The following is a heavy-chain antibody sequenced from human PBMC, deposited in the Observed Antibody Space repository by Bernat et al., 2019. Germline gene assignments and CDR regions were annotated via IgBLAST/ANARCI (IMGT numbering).Heavy chain of an antibody. V-gene: IGHV3-30*01. CDR2: ISYDGSNK. D-gene: IGHD6-19*01. Sequence: QVQLVESGGGVVQPGRSLRLSCAASGFTFSSYAMHWVRQAPGKGLEWVAVISYDGSNKYYADSVKGRFTISRDNSKNTLYLQMNSLRAEDTAVYYCARPSSGWPFDYWGQGTLVTVSS. J-gene: IGHJ4*02. CDR1: GFTFSSYA. CDR3: ARPSSGWPFDY.